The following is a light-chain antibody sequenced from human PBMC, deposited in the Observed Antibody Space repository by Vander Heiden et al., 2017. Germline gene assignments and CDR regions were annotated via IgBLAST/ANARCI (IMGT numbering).Light chain of an antibody. V-gene: IGKV1-39*01. CDR3: QWSDGTRYT. J-gene: IGKJ2*01. CDR2: AAS. Sequence: DIQMTQSPSSLSASVGDRVTITCRASQSISSYLNWYQQKPGKAPKLLIYAASSLQSGVPSRFTGTRSGTDFTLTISRLQPEDFATYYCQWSDGTRYTVAHWT. CDR1: QSISSY.